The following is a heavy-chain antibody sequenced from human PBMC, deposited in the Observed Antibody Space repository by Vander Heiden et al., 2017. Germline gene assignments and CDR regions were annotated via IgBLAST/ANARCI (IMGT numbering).Heavy chain of an antibody. V-gene: IGHV4-34*01. J-gene: IGHJ6*02. D-gene: IGHD2-8*01. CDR1: GTSFGGYC. CDR3: ARGRCISDSSRYDMDV. CDR2: DSHSSST. Sequence: QVQLQQWRARLLKPSETLSLPCRVSGTSFGGYCWNWIRQPPGKGLEWIGEDSHSSSTKYNPSKKRRVTSTVDMSKNQFSQKLSSGTAAETAVYYCARGRCISDSSRYDMDVWGQGTTVTVSS.